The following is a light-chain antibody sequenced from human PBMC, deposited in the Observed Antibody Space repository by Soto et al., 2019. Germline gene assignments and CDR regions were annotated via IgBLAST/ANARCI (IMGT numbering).Light chain of an antibody. V-gene: IGKV1-39*01. CDR3: QQSSSTPPP. CDR1: QSISSY. J-gene: IGKJ4*01. CDR2: VAS. Sequence: DIQMTQSPSSLSASVGDRVTITCRASQSISSYLSWYQQKPGKAPKLLINVASTLQSGVPSRFSGRVSGTDCPLAISILQPADFATFYFQQSSSTPPPFGGGTRVEIK.